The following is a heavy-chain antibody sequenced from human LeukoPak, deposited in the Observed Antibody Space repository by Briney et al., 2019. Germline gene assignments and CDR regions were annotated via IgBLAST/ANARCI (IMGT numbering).Heavy chain of an antibody. D-gene: IGHD1-26*01. J-gene: IGHJ6*03. Sequence: ASVKVSCKVSGYTLTELSMHWVRQAPGQGLEWMGWIITYNGNTNYAQNLQGRVTMTTDTSTSTAYMELRSLTSDDTAVYYCARLGAPVFYYYMDVWGKGTTVTVSS. CDR2: IITYNGNT. CDR1: GYTLTELS. CDR3: ARLGAPVFYYYMDV. V-gene: IGHV1-18*01.